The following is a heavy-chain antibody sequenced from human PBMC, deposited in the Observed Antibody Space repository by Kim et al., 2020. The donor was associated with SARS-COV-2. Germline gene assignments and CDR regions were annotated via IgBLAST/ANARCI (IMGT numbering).Heavy chain of an antibody. D-gene: IGHD3-22*01. Sequence: GGSLRLSCAASGFTFSSYWMSWVRQAPGKGLEWVANIKQDGSEKDYVDSVKGRFTISRDNAKNSLYLQMNSLRAEDTAVYYEVVSTQPEPNDVDYWGQGTLVTVSS. V-gene: IGHV3-7*01. CDR2: IKQDGSEK. J-gene: IGHJ4*02. CDR3: VVSTQPEPNDVDY. CDR1: GFTFSSYW.